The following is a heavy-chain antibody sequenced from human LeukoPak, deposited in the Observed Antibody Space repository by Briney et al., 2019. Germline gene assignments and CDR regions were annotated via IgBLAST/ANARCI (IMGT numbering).Heavy chain of an antibody. Sequence: PGGSLRLSCAASGFVFSDYYMSWIRQAPGKGLEWVSYISSSGSTVYYADSVKGRFTISRDNSKNTLYLQMNSLRAEDTAVYYCANDKSTYYYDSSGHDYWGQGTLVTVSS. J-gene: IGHJ4*02. CDR2: ISSSGSTV. V-gene: IGHV3-11*01. CDR1: GFVFSDYY. CDR3: ANDKSTYYYDSSGHDY. D-gene: IGHD3-22*01.